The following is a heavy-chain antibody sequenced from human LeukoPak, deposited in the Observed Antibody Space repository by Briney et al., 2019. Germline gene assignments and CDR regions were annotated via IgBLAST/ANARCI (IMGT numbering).Heavy chain of an antibody. Sequence: PGGSLKLSCAASGFTFSGSAIHWVRQSSGKGLEWVGQIDKKDKEYATATAYAASVKGRFTISRDESINTAYLQMKSLKTEDTALYYCTRDSGTYNWFDPWGQGTLVTVSS. CDR3: TRDSGTYNWFDP. CDR2: IDKKDKEYATAT. CDR1: GFTFSGSA. V-gene: IGHV3-73*01. J-gene: IGHJ5*02. D-gene: IGHD1-26*01.